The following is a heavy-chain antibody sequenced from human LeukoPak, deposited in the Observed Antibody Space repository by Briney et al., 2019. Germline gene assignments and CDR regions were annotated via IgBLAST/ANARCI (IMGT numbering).Heavy chain of an antibody. V-gene: IGHV3-74*01. CDR1: GFTFSSYW. D-gene: IGHD3-22*01. CDR3: ARGMIGDAFDI. CDR2: INGDGSST. J-gene: IGHJ3*02. Sequence: PGGSLRLSCTASGFTFSSYWMHWVRQAPGKGLVWVSRINGDGSSTNYADSVKGRFTISRDNAKNTLYLQMNSLRAEDTAVYYCARGMIGDAFDIWGQGTMVTVSS.